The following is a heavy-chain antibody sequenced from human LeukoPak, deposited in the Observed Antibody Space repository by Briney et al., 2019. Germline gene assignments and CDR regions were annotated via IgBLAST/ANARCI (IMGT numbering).Heavy chain of an antibody. Sequence: ASVKVSCKASGYTFTGYYIHWVRQAPGQGLEWMGWINANSGATNYAQKFQGRVTMTRDTSISTAYMELSRLRSDDTAFYYCARVPISGYNYAYSFDYWGQGTLVTVSS. D-gene: IGHD5-18*01. CDR3: ARVPISGYNYAYSFDY. CDR2: INANSGAT. CDR1: GYTFTGYY. V-gene: IGHV1-2*02. J-gene: IGHJ4*02.